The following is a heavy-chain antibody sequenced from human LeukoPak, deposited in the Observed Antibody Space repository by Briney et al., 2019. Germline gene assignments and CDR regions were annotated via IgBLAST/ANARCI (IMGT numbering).Heavy chain of an antibody. CDR3: ARLWFGELAFDY. V-gene: IGHV3-11*06. CDR2: ISSSSSYT. CDR1: GFTFSDYY. J-gene: IGHJ4*02. Sequence: GGSLRLSCAASGFTFSDYYMSWIRQAPGKGLEWVSYISSSSSYTNYADSLKGRFTISRDNAKNSLYLQMNSLRAEDTAVYYCARLWFGELAFDYWGQGTLVTVSS. D-gene: IGHD3-10*01.